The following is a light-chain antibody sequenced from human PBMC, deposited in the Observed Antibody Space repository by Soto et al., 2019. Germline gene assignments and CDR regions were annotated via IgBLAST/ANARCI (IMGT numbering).Light chain of an antibody. Sequence: QSALTQPPSASGSPGQSVTISCTGTSSDVGGYNYVSWYQHHPGKAPKLMIYEVSERPSGVPNRFSGSKSGNTASLTVSGLQAEDDADYYCSSYAGSNNFNVFGTGTKVTVL. CDR2: EVS. V-gene: IGLV2-8*01. CDR1: SSDVGGYNY. J-gene: IGLJ1*01. CDR3: SSYAGSNNFNV.